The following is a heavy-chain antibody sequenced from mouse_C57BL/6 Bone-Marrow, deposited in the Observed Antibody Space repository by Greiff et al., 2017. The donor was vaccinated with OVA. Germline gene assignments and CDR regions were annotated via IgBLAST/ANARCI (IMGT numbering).Heavy chain of an antibody. CDR3: AISGWLLPYAMDY. Sequence: QVQLKQPGAELVKPGASVKVSCKASGYTFTSYWMHWVKQRPGQGLEWIGRIHPSDSDTNYNQKFKGKATLTVDKSSSTAYMQLSSLTSEDSAVYYCAISGWLLPYAMDYWGQGTSVTVSS. D-gene: IGHD2-3*01. CDR1: GYTFTSYW. CDR2: IHPSDSDT. J-gene: IGHJ4*01. V-gene: IGHV1-74*01.